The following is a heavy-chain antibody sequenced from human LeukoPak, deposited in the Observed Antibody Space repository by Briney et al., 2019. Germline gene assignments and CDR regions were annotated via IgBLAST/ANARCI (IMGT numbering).Heavy chain of an antibody. CDR1: GFSFRNYA. Sequence: GGSLRLSCAASGFSFRNYAMNWVRQVPGKGLEGVSGIGGDSISIHYADSVKGRFTIFRDNSRNTLYLQMNSLRAEDTAIYYCAKRAAVTATRYFDSWGQGTLVTVSS. CDR2: IGGDSISI. CDR3: AKRAAVTATRYFDS. J-gene: IGHJ4*02. D-gene: IGHD2-21*02. V-gene: IGHV3-23*01.